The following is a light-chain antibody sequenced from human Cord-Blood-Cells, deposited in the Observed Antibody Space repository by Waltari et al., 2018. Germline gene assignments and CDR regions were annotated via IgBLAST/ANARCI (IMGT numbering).Light chain of an antibody. J-gene: IGLJ1*01. CDR1: SLDVGGYNY. CDR3: SSYTSSSTYV. CDR2: EVS. Sequence: QSALTQPASVSASPGQSITILCPGPSLDVGGYNYASWYQQHPGKAPKLMIYEVSNRPSGVSNRFSGSKSGNTASLTISGLQAEDEADYYCSSYTSSSTYVFGTGTKVTVL. V-gene: IGLV2-14*01.